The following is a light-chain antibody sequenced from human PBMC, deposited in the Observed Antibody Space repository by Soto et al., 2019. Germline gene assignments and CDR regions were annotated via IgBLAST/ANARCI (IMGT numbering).Light chain of an antibody. J-gene: IGKJ4*01. Sequence: EIVLTQSPATLSLSPGERATLSCRASQSVRRYLACDQQKPGQAPSLIIYDASNRATGIPARLSGSGSETDFTLTISSLEPEDFAVYYCQQRSNWPLTFGGGTKVEIK. V-gene: IGKV3-11*01. CDR1: QSVRRY. CDR2: DAS. CDR3: QQRSNWPLT.